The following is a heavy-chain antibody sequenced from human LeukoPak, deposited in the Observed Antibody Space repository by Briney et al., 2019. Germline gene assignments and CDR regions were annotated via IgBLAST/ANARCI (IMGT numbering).Heavy chain of an antibody. CDR2: IYYSGST. Sequence: SETLSLTCTVSGGSISSYYWSWIRQPPGKGLEWIGYIYYSGSTNYNPSLKSRVTISVDTSKNQFSLKLSSVTAADTAVYYCARAPAGDSSGYYWRPSYFDYWGQGTLVTVSS. D-gene: IGHD3-22*01. CDR1: GGSISSYY. J-gene: IGHJ4*02. CDR3: ARAPAGDSSGYYWRPSYFDY. V-gene: IGHV4-59*01.